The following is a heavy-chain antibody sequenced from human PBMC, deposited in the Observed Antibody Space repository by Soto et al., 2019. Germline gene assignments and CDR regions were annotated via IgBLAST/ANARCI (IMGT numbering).Heavy chain of an antibody. Sequence: EVQLLESGGGRVQPGGSLRLSCTGSGFSFSTYAMSWVRQSPGKEPEWISSSGGRGGSTYYEDSVKGRFTVSRDNSKNTLYLQMNSLRADDTAIYYCAKHGDYDFWSPSNNWLDPWGQGTLVTVSS. D-gene: IGHD3-3*01. V-gene: IGHV3-23*01. CDR3: AKHGDYDFWSPSNNWLDP. J-gene: IGHJ5*02. CDR2: SGGRGGST. CDR1: GFSFSTYA.